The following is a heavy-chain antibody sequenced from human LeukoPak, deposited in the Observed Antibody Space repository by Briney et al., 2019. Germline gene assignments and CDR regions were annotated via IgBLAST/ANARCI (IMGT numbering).Heavy chain of an antibody. CDR2: IRGIGTAK. D-gene: IGHD2-21*01. CDR1: GFTFSTNG. CDR3: ARAHIVVVSAQDYDVFDI. V-gene: IGHV3-30*02. J-gene: IGHJ3*02. Sequence: GGSLRLSCAASGFTFSTNGMHWVRQSPGKGLEWVAFIRGIGTAKYYADSVKGRFTISRDNSMNTLYLQMNSLRAEDTAVYYCARAHIVVVSAQDYDVFDIWGQGTVVTVSS.